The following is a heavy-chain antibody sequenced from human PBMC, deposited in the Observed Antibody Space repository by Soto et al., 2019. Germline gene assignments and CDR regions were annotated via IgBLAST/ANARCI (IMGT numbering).Heavy chain of an antibody. J-gene: IGHJ4*02. Sequence: SETLSLTCTVSGGSISSYYWSWIRQPPGKGLEWIGYIYYSGSTNYNPSLKSRVTISVDTSKNQFSLKLSSVTAADTAVYYCARDYYGSGTHPGYFDYWGQGTLVTVSS. CDR3: ARDYYGSGTHPGYFDY. CDR1: GGSISSYY. D-gene: IGHD3-10*01. V-gene: IGHV4-59*01. CDR2: IYYSGST.